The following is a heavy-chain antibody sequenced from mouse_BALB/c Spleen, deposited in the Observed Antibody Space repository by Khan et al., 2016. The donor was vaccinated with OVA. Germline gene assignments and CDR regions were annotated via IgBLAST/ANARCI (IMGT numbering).Heavy chain of an antibody. Sequence: QVQLKESGPGLAAPSQSLSITCTISGFSLTNYGVHWVRQPPGKGLEWLAVIWNDGSTTYNSALQSRLTITKDNSQSQVFLKMNSLQTDDTAIYFCARQPYYHYNIMDYWGQGISVTVSS. CDR1: GFSLTNYG. J-gene: IGHJ4*01. V-gene: IGHV2-6-1*01. CDR2: IWNDGST. CDR3: ARQPYYHYNIMDY. D-gene: IGHD2-10*01.